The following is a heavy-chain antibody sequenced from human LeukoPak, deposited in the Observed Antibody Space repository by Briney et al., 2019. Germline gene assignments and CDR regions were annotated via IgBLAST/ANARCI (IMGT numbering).Heavy chain of an antibody. Sequence: GGSLRLSCAASGFTFDDYAMRWVRQAPGKGLEWVSGISWNSGSIGYADPVKGRFTISRDNAKNSLYLQMNSLRAEDTALYYCAKDGATRPKGYDFWSGYFRSGGYYFDYWGQGTLVTVSS. V-gene: IGHV3-9*01. J-gene: IGHJ4*02. CDR2: ISWNSGSI. CDR1: GFTFDDYA. D-gene: IGHD3-3*01. CDR3: AKDGATRPKGYDFWSGYFRSGGYYFDY.